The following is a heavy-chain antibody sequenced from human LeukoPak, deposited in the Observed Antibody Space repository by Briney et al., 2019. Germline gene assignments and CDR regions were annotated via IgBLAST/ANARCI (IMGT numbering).Heavy chain of an antibody. J-gene: IGHJ5*02. CDR2: IYYSGIT. CDR3: ARVPPTPYCSGGSCYRANWFDP. Sequence: SETLSLTCTVSGGSISSNSYYWGWIRQPPGKGLDWIGSIYYSGITYYNPSLKSRVTISVDTSKIQFSLKLSSVTAADTAVYYCARVPPTPYCSGGSCYRANWFDPWGQGTLVTVSS. D-gene: IGHD2-15*01. CDR1: GGSISSNSYY. V-gene: IGHV4-39*07.